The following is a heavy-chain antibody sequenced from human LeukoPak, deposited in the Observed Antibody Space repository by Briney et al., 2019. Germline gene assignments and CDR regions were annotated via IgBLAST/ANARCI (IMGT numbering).Heavy chain of an antibody. CDR3: VRDLGGRSGH. CDR2: INEDGSTT. Sequence: GGSLRLSCAASGFTFSSNWMHWVRQAPGKGLVWVSRINEDGSTTNYADSVKGRSTIFRDNAKNTLYLQMNSLRAEDTAVYYCVRDLGGRSGHWGQGTLVTVFS. CDR1: GFTFSSNW. J-gene: IGHJ4*02. V-gene: IGHV3-74*01. D-gene: IGHD1-26*01.